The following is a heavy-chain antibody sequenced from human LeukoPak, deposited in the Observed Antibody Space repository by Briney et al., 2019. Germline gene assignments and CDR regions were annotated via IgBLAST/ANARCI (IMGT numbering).Heavy chain of an antibody. CDR1: GGSISSGGYY. J-gene: IGHJ4*02. CDR2: IYYSGST. CDR3: ARATVVVVDY. Sequence: PSETLSLTCTVSGGSISSGGYYWSWIRQHPGKDLEWIGYIYYSGSTYYNPSLKSRVTISVDTSKNQFSLKLSSVTAADTAVYYCARATVVVVDYWGQGTLVTVSS. D-gene: IGHD2-15*01. V-gene: IGHV4-31*03.